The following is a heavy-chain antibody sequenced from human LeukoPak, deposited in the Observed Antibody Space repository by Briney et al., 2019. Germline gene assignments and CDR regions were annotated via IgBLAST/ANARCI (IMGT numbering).Heavy chain of an antibody. D-gene: IGHD6-13*01. CDR3: ARRGSSSWTRAFWFDP. V-gene: IGHV4-59*08. Sequence: SETLSLTCTVSGGSISTHYWSWIRQPPGKGLEWIGYIHYSGSTNYNPSLKSRVTISVDTSKNQFSLKLSSVTAADTAVYYCARRGSSSWTRAFWFDPWGQGTLVTVSS. J-gene: IGHJ5*02. CDR2: IHYSGST. CDR1: GGSISTHY.